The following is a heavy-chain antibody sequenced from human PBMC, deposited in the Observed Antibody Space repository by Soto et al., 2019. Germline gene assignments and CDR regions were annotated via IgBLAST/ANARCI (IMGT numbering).Heavy chain of an antibody. CDR2: ISSGSSTI. CDR1: TFSFSSYS. D-gene: IGHD6-13*01. V-gene: IGHV3-48*02. Sequence: GGSLRLSCAASTFSFSSYSMNWVRQAPGKGLGWVSYISSGSSTIYYADSVKGRFTVSRNNAKNSLSLQMNSLRDEDTAVYYCARDEAAAALPFSMDVWGQGTTVTVSS. CDR3: ARDEAAAALPFSMDV. J-gene: IGHJ6*02.